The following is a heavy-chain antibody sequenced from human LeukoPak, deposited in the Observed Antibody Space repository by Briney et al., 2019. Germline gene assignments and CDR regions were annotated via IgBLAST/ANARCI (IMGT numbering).Heavy chain of an antibody. V-gene: IGHV3-7*01. CDR1: GFTFSLYW. CDR2: IKPDGIET. CDR3: ARDMDNYYVSIDY. D-gene: IGHD1-26*01. J-gene: IGHJ4*02. Sequence: GGSLRLSCAASGFTFSLYWMSWVRQVPGKGLEWLANIKPDGIETYHVDSVRGRFTISRDNARNSLYLQMNSVRAEDTGVYYCARDMDNYYVSIDYWGQGTLVIVSS.